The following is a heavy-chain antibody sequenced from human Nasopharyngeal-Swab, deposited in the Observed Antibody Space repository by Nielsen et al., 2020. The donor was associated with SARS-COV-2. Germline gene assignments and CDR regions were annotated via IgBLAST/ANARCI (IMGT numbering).Heavy chain of an antibody. CDR1: GYTFTSYA. D-gene: IGHD3-22*01. Sequence: ASVKVSCKASGYTFTSYAMHWVRQAPGQRLEWMGWINAGNGNTKYSQKFQGRVTITRDTSASTAYMELSSLRSEDTAVYYCARSPIYYDSSGKLDYWGQGTLVTVSS. CDR3: ARSPIYYDSSGKLDY. V-gene: IGHV1-3*01. J-gene: IGHJ4*02. CDR2: INAGNGNT.